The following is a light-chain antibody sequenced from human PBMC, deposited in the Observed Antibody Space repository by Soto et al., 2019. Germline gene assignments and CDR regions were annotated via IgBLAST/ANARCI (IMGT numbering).Light chain of an antibody. CDR3: SSYTSSITLV. J-gene: IGLJ2*01. CDR1: SSDVGGYNY. Sequence: QSVLTQPAPVSGSPGQSITISCTGTSSDVGGYNYVSWYQQHPGKAPKLMIYEVSNRPSGVSNRFSGSKSGNTASLTISGLQTEDEADYYCSSYTSSITLVFGGGTKLTVL. V-gene: IGLV2-14*01. CDR2: EVS.